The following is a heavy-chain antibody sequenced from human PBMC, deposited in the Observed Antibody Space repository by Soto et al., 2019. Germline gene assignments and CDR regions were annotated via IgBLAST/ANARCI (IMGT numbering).Heavy chain of an antibody. CDR1: GDIFSGYS. Sequence: QVQLVQSGAEVKKPGSSVKVSCKTSGDIFSGYSISWVRQAPGQGLEWMGGIIPIFGTTNYAQRFHGRVPSTADKSTSTVYTKLYSLKSEDTAVYYCARDVGSGYDPGDYWGQGTLVTVSS. CDR3: ARDVGSGYDPGDY. CDR2: IIPIFGTT. V-gene: IGHV1-69*14. J-gene: IGHJ4*02. D-gene: IGHD5-12*01.